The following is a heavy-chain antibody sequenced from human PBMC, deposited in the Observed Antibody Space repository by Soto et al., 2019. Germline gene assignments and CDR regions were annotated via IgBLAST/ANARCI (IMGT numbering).Heavy chain of an antibody. J-gene: IGHJ4*02. CDR2: ITPSGGST. D-gene: IGHD2-21*01. Sequence: ASVKVSCKASGYTFTNFFLHWVRLAPGQGLEWMGMITPSGGSTSYAQKFQGRFTITRDTSTSTVYMELSSLRSEDTAVYYCARGPIAVYYFDHWGLGTLVTVSS. CDR3: ARGPIAVYYFDH. V-gene: IGHV1-46*01. CDR1: GYTFTNFF.